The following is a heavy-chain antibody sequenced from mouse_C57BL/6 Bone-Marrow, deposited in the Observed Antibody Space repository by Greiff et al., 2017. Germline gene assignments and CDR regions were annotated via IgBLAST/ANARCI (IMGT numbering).Heavy chain of an antibody. J-gene: IGHJ2*01. CDR2: ISSGSSTL. V-gene: IGHV5-17*01. Sequence: DVQLVESGGGLVKPGGSLKLSCAASGFTFSDYGMHWVRQAPEKGLEWVAYISSGSSTLYYADTVKGRFTISRDNAKNTLFLQMTSLRSEDTAMYYCARDSSGPSYWGQGTTLTVSS. CDR1: GFTFSDYG. D-gene: IGHD3-2*02. CDR3: ARDSSGPSY.